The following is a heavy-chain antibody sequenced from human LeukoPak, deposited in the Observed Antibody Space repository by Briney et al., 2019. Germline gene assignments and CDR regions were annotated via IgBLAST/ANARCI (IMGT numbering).Heavy chain of an antibody. D-gene: IGHD6-13*01. CDR2: IYTSGST. Sequence: SETLSLTCTVSGGSISSGSYYWSWIRQPAGKGLEWIGRIYTSGSTNYNPSLKSRVTISVDTSKNQFSLKLSSVTAADTAVYYCARRESSSVDYWGQGTLVTVSS. CDR1: GGSISSGSYY. V-gene: IGHV4-61*02. CDR3: ARRESSSVDY. J-gene: IGHJ4*02.